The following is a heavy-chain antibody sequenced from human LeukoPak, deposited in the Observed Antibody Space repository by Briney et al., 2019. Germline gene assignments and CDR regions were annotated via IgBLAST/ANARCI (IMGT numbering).Heavy chain of an antibody. Sequence: GGSLRLSCTASGFTFGDYAMSWFRQAPGKGLEWVGFIRSKAYGGTTEYAASVKGRFTISRDDSKSIAYLQMNSLKTEDTAVYYCTRDPTYLRYFDWFIDALDIWGQGTMVTVSS. D-gene: IGHD3-9*01. J-gene: IGHJ3*02. CDR3: TRDPTYLRYFDWFIDALDI. V-gene: IGHV3-49*03. CDR1: GFTFGDYA. CDR2: IRSKAYGGTT.